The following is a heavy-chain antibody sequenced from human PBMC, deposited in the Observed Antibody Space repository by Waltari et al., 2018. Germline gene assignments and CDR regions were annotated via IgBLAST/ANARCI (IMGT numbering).Heavy chain of an antibody. V-gene: IGHV1-18*01. CDR3: ASAEGGSLGRSAFDI. CDR1: GYTFTSYG. Sequence: QVQLVQSGAEVKKHGASVKVSCKASGYTFTSYGISWVRQAPGQGLEWMGWISAYNGNPNYDQKLQGRVTMPTDTSTSTAYIELRSLRSDDSAVYYCASAEGGSLGRSAFDIWGQGTMVTVSS. D-gene: IGHD2-15*01. J-gene: IGHJ3*02. CDR2: ISAYNGNP.